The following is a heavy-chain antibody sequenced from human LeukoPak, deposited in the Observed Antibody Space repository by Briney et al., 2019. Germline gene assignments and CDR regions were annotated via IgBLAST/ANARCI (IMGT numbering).Heavy chain of an antibody. CDR2: ISGSGGST. CDR3: HTIRSSWTYYFDY. Sequence: PGGSLRLSCAASGFTFSSYGMSWVRQAPGKGLEWVSAISGSGGSTYYADSVKGRFTISRDNAKNSLYLQMNSLRAEDTAVYYCHTIRSSWTYYFDYWGQGTLVTVSS. D-gene: IGHD6-13*01. J-gene: IGHJ4*02. V-gene: IGHV3-23*01. CDR1: GFTFSSYG.